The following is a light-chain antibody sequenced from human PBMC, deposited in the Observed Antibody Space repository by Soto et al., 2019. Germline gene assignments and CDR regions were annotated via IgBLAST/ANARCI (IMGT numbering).Light chain of an antibody. CDR1: QSVSNY. CDR3: QHGGT. V-gene: IGKV3-11*01. Sequence: EIVLTQSPATLSLSPGERATVSCRASQSVSNYLGWYQQKPGQAPRLLIYDASNRATGIPARFSGSRSGTDFTLNISSLQPEDFAVYYCQHGGTFGQGTRLEIK. CDR2: DAS. J-gene: IGKJ5*01.